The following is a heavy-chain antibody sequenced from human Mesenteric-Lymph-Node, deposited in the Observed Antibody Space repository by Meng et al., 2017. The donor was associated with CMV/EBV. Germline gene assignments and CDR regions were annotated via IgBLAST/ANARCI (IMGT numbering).Heavy chain of an antibody. CDR1: GYTFTGYG. V-gene: IGHV1-18*04. Sequence: ASVKVSCKASGYTFTGYGISWVRQAPGQGLEWMGWISTYNDNTNYAQKLQGRGTMTTDTSTSTAYMELRSLRSDDTAVYYCARDKDGLRITIFGAVMDYWGQGTLVTVSS. CDR3: ARDKDGLRITIFGAVMDY. J-gene: IGHJ4*02. CDR2: ISTYNDNT. D-gene: IGHD3-3*01.